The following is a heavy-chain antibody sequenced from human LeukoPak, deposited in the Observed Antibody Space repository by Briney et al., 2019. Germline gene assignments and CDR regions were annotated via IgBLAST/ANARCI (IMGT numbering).Heavy chain of an antibody. CDR2: INHSGSA. Sequence: SETLSLTCAVYGGSFSGYYWSWIRQPPGKGLEWIGEINHSGSANYNPSLKSRVTISVDTSKNQFSLELSSVTAADTAVYYCARDSGTTGEVKFDPWGQGTLVTVSS. CDR3: ARDSGTTGEVKFDP. CDR1: GGSFSGYY. J-gene: IGHJ5*02. V-gene: IGHV4-34*01. D-gene: IGHD3-10*01.